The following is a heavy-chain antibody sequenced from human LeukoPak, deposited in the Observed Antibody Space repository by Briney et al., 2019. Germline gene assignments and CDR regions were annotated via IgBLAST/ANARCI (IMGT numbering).Heavy chain of an antibody. V-gene: IGHV4-39*07. J-gene: IGHJ5*02. CDR3: ARGRGYSYAFDP. CDR2: IYYSGAT. CDR1: GGSITSGAYY. Sequence: SETLSLTCTVSGGSITSGAYYWGWIRQSPGKGLDWIGSIYYSGATYYNPSLKSRVTISLDTSENQFSLRLTSVTAADTAVYYCARGRGYSYAFDPWGQGTLVTVSS. D-gene: IGHD5-18*01.